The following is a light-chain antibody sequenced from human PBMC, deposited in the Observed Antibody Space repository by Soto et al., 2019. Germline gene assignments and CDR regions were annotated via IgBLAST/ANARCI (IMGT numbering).Light chain of an antibody. V-gene: IGKV3-20*01. CDR1: QSVSSTY. CDR2: GAS. Sequence: EIVLTQSPGTLSLSPGERATLSCRASQSVSSTYLAWFQQKPGQAPRLLMYGASNRATGIPDRFSGSGSGTDRTLTISRLEPEDFAVYYCQQYDTSPWTFGQGTKVEV. J-gene: IGKJ1*01. CDR3: QQYDTSPWT.